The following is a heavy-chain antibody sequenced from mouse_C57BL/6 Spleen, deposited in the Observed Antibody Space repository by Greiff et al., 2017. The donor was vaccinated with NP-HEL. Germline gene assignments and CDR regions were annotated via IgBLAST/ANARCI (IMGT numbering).Heavy chain of an antibody. D-gene: IGHD1-1*02. CDR3: TTREGLWPFDY. CDR1: GFNIKDDY. Sequence: EVQLQQSGAELVRPGASVKLSCTASGFNIKDDYMHWVKQRPEQGLEWIGWIDPENGDTEYASKFQGKATITADTSSNTAYLQLSSLTSEDTAVYYCTTREGLWPFDYWGQGTTLTVSS. V-gene: IGHV14-4*01. CDR2: IDPENGDT. J-gene: IGHJ2*01.